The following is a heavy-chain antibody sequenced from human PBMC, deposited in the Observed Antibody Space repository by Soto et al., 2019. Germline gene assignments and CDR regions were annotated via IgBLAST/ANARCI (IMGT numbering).Heavy chain of an antibody. Sequence: QVQLVQSGAEVERPGASVKVSCKASGDSFTMYGMHWVRQAPGQSLEWMGWINAGNGDRKYSEKFQGRVTITKDTSASTTYMELSSLRSEDTAVYCCARATLRYYAMDVWCQGTTVTVSS. CDR3: ARATLRYYAMDV. V-gene: IGHV1-3*01. J-gene: IGHJ6*02. CDR2: INAGNGDR. CDR1: GDSFTMYG.